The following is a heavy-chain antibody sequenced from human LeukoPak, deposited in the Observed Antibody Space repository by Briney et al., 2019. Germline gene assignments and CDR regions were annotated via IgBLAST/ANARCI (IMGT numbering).Heavy chain of an antibody. D-gene: IGHD3-22*01. CDR2: IKTKANSYTT. J-gene: IGHJ4*02. CDR3: VRVLTGSSGCLDY. Sequence: GGSLRLSCAASGFTFSDYYMDWVRQAPGKGPKWVGRIKTKANSYTTEYAPSVKGRFTISRDDSKNLVYLQMNSLKTEDTAVYYCVRVLTGSSGCLDYWGPGTLVTVSS. V-gene: IGHV3-72*01. CDR1: GFTFSDYY.